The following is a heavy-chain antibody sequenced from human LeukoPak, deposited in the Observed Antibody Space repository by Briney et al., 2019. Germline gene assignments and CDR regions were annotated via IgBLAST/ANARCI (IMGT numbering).Heavy chain of an antibody. V-gene: IGHV3-21*01. CDR3: ASSTLGYFDY. CDR2: ISGNSYHI. J-gene: IGHJ4*01. CDR1: GFTFSTCS. D-gene: IGHD7-27*01. Sequence: GGSLRLSCAASGFTFSTCSMFWVRQAPGKGLEWVSAISGNSYHIYYADSVKGRFTISRDNAKNSLYLQMNTLRGEDTAAYYCASSTLGYFDYWGHGTLVTVSS.